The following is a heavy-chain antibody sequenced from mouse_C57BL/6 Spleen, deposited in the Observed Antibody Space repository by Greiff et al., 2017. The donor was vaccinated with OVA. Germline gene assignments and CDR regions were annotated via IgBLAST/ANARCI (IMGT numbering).Heavy chain of an antibody. CDR1: GYTFTSYW. J-gene: IGHJ4*01. Sequence: LVESGAELVKPGASVKMSCKASGYTFTSYWITWVKQRPGQGLEWIGDIYPGSGSTNYNEKFKSKATLTVDTSSSTAYMQLSSLTSEDSAVYYCARGYYYGSGDAMDYWGQGTSVTVSS. CDR2: IYPGSGST. D-gene: IGHD1-1*01. V-gene: IGHV1-55*01. CDR3: ARGYYYGSGDAMDY.